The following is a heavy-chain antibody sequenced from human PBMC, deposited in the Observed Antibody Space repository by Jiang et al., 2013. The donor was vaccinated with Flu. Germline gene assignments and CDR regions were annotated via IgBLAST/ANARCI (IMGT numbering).Heavy chain of an antibody. CDR2: FLYGGST. D-gene: IGHD4-23*01. CDR3: ARHGVRRRFSVITGGYFDF. J-gene: IGHJ4*02. V-gene: IGHV4-39*01. CDR1: GDSINNNSVY. Sequence: LSLTCTVSGDSINNNSVYWGWVRQPPGKGLEWIGTFLYGGSTYYSPSLKSRVTISTDTSESRFFLKLTSVTAADTAVYYCARHGVRRRFSVITGGYFDFWGQGSLVTVSS.